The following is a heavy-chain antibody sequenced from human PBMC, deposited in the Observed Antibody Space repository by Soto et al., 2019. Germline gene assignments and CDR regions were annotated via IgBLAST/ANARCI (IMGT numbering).Heavy chain of an antibody. CDR2: IGTAADT. Sequence: EVQLVESGGGLVQPGGSLRLSCAASGFTFSNYAMHWVRQATGKGLEWVSGIGTAADTYYPGSVRGRFTISRENAKNSLYLQMNSLRAGDTAVYYCARGSGQLLDYWGQGTLVTVSS. J-gene: IGHJ4*02. CDR1: GFTFSNYA. CDR3: ARGSGQLLDY. V-gene: IGHV3-13*04. D-gene: IGHD2-2*01.